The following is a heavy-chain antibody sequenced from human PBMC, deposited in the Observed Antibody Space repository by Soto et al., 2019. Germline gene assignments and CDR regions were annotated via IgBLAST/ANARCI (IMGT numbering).Heavy chain of an antibody. CDR1: GGSFSGYY. CDR2: INHSGST. V-gene: IGHV4-34*01. CDR3: ARFSLSESTPRFYGNYYYYYMDV. J-gene: IGHJ6*03. Sequence: SETLSLTCAVYGGSFSGYYWSWIRQPPGKGLEWIGEINHSGSTNYNPSLKSRVTISVDTSKNQFSLKLSSVTAADTAVYYCARFSLSESTPRFYGNYYYYYMDVWGKGTTVTVSS. D-gene: IGHD4-17*01.